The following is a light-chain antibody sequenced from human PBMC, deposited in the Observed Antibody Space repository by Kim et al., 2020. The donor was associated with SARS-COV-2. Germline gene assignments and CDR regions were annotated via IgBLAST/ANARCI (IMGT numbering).Light chain of an antibody. CDR1: QSVSTY. J-gene: IGKJ4*01. V-gene: IGKV3-11*01. CDR3: QKRSICPLT. Sequence: DIVLTQSPATLSLSPGERATLSCRASQSVSTYLACYQQRSGQAPRVLIYDASNRATGIPARFSGSGSGTDFTLTISSLQPEDFAVYYCQKRSICPLTFGGGTKVDIK. CDR2: DAS.